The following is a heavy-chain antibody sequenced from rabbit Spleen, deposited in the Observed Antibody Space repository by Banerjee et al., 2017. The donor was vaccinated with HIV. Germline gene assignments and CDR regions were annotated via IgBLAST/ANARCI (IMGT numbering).Heavy chain of an antibody. J-gene: IGHJ6*01. V-gene: IGHV1S45*01. Sequence: QEQLEESGGDLVKPEGSLTLTCTASGFSFSSSYWICWVRQAPGKGLEWIACVYGGSGRAASASWAKGKFTIAKTSSTTVTLQMTSLTAADTATHFCARIPGSNWRDGMDLWGPGTIVTGS. D-gene: IGHD4-2*01. CDR2: VYGGSGRA. CDR3: ARIPGSNWRDGMDL. CDR1: GFSFSSSYW.